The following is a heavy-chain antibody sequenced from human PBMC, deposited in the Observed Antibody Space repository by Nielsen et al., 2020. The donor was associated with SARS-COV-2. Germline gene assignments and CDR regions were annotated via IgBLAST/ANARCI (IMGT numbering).Heavy chain of an antibody. J-gene: IGHJ4*02. V-gene: IGHV3-23*01. D-gene: IGHD2-21*01. CDR1: GFTFSTYA. Sequence: GESLKISCAASGFTFSTYAMSWVRQAPGKGLEWVSAISNSGGSTFYADSVKGRFTISRDNSKNTLYLQMNSLRAEDTAAYYCAKDSGMIAEREVFDHWGQGTLVIVSS. CDR2: ISNSGGST. CDR3: AKDSGMIAEREVFDH.